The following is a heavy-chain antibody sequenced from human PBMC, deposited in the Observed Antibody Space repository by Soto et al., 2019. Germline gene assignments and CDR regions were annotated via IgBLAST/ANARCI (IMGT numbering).Heavy chain of an antibody. Sequence: QAHLVQSGAEVKMPGDSVQVSCKASGFVSTNYNFHWVRQAPGQSVEWMGRINAANGNTQYSQNFQGRVTLTSAASASTAFMELTNLRFEDKAMYYCATDYGSNWRLWGQGTLVSVSS. J-gene: IGHJ4*02. CDR2: INAANGNT. CDR1: GFVSTNYN. V-gene: IGHV1-3*01. CDR3: ATDYGSNWRL. D-gene: IGHD3-10*01.